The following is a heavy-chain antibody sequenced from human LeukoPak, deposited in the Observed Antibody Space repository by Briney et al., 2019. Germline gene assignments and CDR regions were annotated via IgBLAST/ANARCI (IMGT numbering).Heavy chain of an antibody. V-gene: IGHV3-53*01. J-gene: IGHJ4*02. CDR2: IYSGGNT. CDR1: GFTVGNNH. Sequence: GGSLRLSCAASGFTVGNNHMNWIRQAPGKGLEWVSLIYSGGNTQYADSVKGRFTISRDNSKNTLYLQMNSLRAEDTAVYCCAKGFPRGAFDYWGQGTLVTVSS. CDR3: AKGFPRGAFDY.